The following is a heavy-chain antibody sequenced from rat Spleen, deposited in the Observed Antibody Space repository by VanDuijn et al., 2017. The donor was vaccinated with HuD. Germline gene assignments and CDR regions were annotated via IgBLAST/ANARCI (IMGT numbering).Heavy chain of an antibody. J-gene: IGHJ2*01. CDR2: MSYDGGNT. D-gene: IGHD4-6*01. CDR1: GFTLSDYS. CDR3: ARHWGY. V-gene: IGHV5-29*01. Sequence: EVQLVESDGGLVQPGRSLKLSCTASGFTLSDYSMAWVRQAPTKGLEWVATMSYDGGNTYYRDSVKGRFTVSRDNAKSTLSLQMDSLRSEDTATYYCARHWGYWGQGVMVTVSS.